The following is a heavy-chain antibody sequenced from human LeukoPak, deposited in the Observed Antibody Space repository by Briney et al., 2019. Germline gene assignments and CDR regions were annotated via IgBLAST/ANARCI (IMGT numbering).Heavy chain of an antibody. J-gene: IGHJ4*02. CDR1: GFTFSSYG. D-gene: IGHD3-22*01. V-gene: IGHV3-30*18. CDR3: AKEYADSSGYYHGFDY. Sequence: PGGSLRLSCAASGFTFSSYGMHWVRQAPGKGLEWVAVISYDGSNKYYADSVKGRFTISRDNSKNTLYLQMNSLRAEDTAVYYCAKEYADSSGYYHGFDYWGQGTLVTVSS. CDR2: ISYDGSNK.